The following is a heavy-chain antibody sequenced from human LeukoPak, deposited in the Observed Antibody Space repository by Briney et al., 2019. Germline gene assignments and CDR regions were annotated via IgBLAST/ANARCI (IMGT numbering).Heavy chain of an antibody. CDR3: ARVSRWSDWAFEG. CDR1: GGSSSSYY. CDR2: IHNSGRP. V-gene: IGHV4-59*01. Sequence: SETLSLTCTGSGGSSSSYYWSWIRQPPGKGLEWVGYIHNSGRPDYNPSVKSRVTISVDTSKNQFSLNLVSVTAADTAVYYCARVSRWSDWAFEGWGQGTLVTVSS. D-gene: IGHD3-16*01. J-gene: IGHJ4*02.